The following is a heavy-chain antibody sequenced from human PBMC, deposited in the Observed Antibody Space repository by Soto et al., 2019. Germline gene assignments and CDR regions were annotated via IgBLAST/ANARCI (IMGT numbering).Heavy chain of an antibody. J-gene: IGHJ5*02. CDR1: GFTFSSYS. D-gene: IGHD3-3*01. CDR3: ARLGYDFWSGYYNWFDP. CDR2: ISSSSSTI. V-gene: IGHV3-48*01. Sequence: GGSLRLSCAASGFTFSSYSMNWVRQAPGKGLEWVSYISSSSSTIYYADSVKGRFTISRDNAKNSLYLQMNSLRAEDTAVYYCARLGYDFWSGYYNWFDPWGQGTLVTVSS.